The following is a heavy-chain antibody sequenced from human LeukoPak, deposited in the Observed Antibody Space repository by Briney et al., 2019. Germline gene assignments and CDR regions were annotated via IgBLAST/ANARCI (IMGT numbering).Heavy chain of an antibody. Sequence: SETLSLTCTVSGGSISTFSWNWIRQPPGQGLEWIGYVNSNGGTYNNSSLKSRVTVSLDMSKNQFSLKLSSATAADTAVYYSARDAGGTWFDPWGQGILVTVSS. CDR1: GGSISTFS. CDR3: ARDAGGTWFDP. V-gene: IGHV4-59*01. J-gene: IGHJ5*02. CDR2: VNSNGGT.